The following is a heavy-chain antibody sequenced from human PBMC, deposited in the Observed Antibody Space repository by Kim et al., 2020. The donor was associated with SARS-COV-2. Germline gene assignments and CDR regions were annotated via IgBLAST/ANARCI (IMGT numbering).Heavy chain of an antibody. J-gene: IGHJ6*02. V-gene: IGHV6-1*01. CDR2: TYYRSKWYN. CDR3: ARDPRLQLVNYYYGMDV. CDR1: GDSVSSNSAA. D-gene: IGHD6-6*01. Sequence: SQTLSLTCAISGDSVSSNSAAWNWIRQSPSRGLEWLGRTYYRSKWYNDYAVSVKSRITINPDTSKNQFSLQLNSVTPEDTAVYYCARDPRLQLVNYYYGMDVWGQGTTVTVSS.